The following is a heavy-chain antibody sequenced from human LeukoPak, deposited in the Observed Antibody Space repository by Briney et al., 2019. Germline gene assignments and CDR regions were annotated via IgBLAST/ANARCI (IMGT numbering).Heavy chain of an antibody. D-gene: IGHD3-3*01. CDR2: ISGSGGST. V-gene: IGHV3-23*01. J-gene: IGHJ4*02. CDR3: AKSPGSVTIFGVVMGY. CDR1: GFTFSSYA. Sequence: GGSLSLSCAASGFTFSSYAMSWVRQAPGKGLEWVSAISGSGGSTYYADSVKGRFTISRDNSKNTLYLQMNSLRAEDTAVYYCAKSPGSVTIFGVVMGYWGQGTLVTVSS.